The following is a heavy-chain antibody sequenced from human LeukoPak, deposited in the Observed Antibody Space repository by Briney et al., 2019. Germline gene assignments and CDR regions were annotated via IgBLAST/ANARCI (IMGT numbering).Heavy chain of an antibody. Sequence: PGGSLRLSCAASGFTFSGSAMHWVRQASGKGLEWVGRIRSKANNYATAYAASVKGRFTISRDDSKNTAYLQMNSLKTEDTAVYYCTRHETYYDFWSGDEGMDVWGQGTTVTVSS. CDR3: TRHETYYDFWSGDEGMDV. CDR1: GFTFSGSA. J-gene: IGHJ6*02. V-gene: IGHV3-73*01. D-gene: IGHD3-3*01. CDR2: IRSKANNYAT.